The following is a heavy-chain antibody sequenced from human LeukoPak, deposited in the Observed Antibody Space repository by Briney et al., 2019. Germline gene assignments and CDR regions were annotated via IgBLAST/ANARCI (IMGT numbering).Heavy chain of an antibody. Sequence: GGSLRLSCAASGFTVSGNYMSWVRQAPGKGLEWVSVIYSAGSTYYADSVKGRFTISRDNSKNTLYLQMNSLRAGDTAVYYCARHPPFGNWFDPWGQGTLVTVSS. J-gene: IGHJ5*02. CDR1: GFTVSGNY. CDR2: IYSAGST. V-gene: IGHV3-53*01. D-gene: IGHD3-16*01. CDR3: ARHPPFGNWFDP.